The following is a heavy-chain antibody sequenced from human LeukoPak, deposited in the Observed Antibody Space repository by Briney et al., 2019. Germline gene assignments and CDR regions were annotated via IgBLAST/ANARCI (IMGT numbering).Heavy chain of an antibody. CDR3: ARLDLSGSPTYYFDY. Sequence: GGSLRLSCAASGFTFNRFGMHWVRQAPGKGLDWVAVIWHDGYDKYYADSVKGRFTISRDNSKNTLYLQMNSLRAEDTAVYYCARLDLSGSPTYYFDYWGQGTLVTVSS. CDR2: IWHDGYDK. CDR1: GFTFNRFG. V-gene: IGHV3-33*01. D-gene: IGHD1-26*01. J-gene: IGHJ4*02.